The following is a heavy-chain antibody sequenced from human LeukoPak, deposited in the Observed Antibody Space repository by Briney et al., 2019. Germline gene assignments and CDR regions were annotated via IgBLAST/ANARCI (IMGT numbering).Heavy chain of an antibody. CDR2: IYYSGTT. D-gene: IGHD3-10*01. V-gene: IGHV4-39*01. J-gene: IGHJ4*02. CDR1: GGSINSDNYY. Sequence: PSETLSLTCTVSGGSINSDNYYWGWLRQPPGKGLEWIGSIYYSGTTYYNPSLKSRVTISVDTSKNQFSLKLSSVTAADTALYYCAKHYMGSSYNHGLDCWGQGTLVTVSS. CDR3: AKHYMGSSYNHGLDC.